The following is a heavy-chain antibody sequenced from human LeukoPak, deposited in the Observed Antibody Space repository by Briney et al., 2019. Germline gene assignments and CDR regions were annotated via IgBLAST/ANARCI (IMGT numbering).Heavy chain of an antibody. Sequence: SETLSLTCAVYGGSFSGYYWSWIRQPPGKGLEWIGEINHNGSTNYNPSLKSRVTISVDTSKNQFSLKLSSVTAADTAVYYCARGWDYGDYLDYFDYWGQGTLVTVSS. CDR1: GGSFSGYY. CDR2: INHNGST. D-gene: IGHD4-17*01. J-gene: IGHJ4*02. V-gene: IGHV4-34*01. CDR3: ARGWDYGDYLDYFDY.